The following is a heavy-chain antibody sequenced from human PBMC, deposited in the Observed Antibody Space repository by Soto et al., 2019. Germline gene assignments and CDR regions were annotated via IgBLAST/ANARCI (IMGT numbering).Heavy chain of an antibody. CDR3: AKDAQAVARSEIDY. CDR2: ISGGGGST. D-gene: IGHD6-19*01. Sequence: EVQLLESGGGLVQPGGSLRLSCAASGFSFSTYAMSWVRQAPGKGLEWVSAISGGGGSTYYADSVKGRFTISRDNSKNTLYLQMNSLRAEDTAVYYCAKDAQAVARSEIDYWGQGSLVTVSS. J-gene: IGHJ4*02. V-gene: IGHV3-23*01. CDR1: GFSFSTYA.